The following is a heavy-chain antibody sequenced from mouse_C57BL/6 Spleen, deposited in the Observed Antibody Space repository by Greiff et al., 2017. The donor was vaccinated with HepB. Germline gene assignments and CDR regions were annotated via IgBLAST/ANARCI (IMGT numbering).Heavy chain of an antibody. D-gene: IGHD4-1*01. CDR3: AKDGLGPYYAMDY. CDR2: IWRGGST. V-gene: IGHV2-5*01. CDR1: GFSLTSYG. Sequence: VKLQQSGPGLVQPSQSLSITCTVSGFSLTSYGVHWVRQSPGKGLEWLGVIWRGGSTDYNAAFMSRLSITKDNSKSQVFFKMNSLQADDTAIYYCAKDGLGPYYAMDYWGQGTSVTVSS. J-gene: IGHJ4*01.